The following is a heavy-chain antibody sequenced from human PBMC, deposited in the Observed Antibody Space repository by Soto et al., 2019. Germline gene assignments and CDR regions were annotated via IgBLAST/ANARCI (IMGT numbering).Heavy chain of an antibody. V-gene: IGHV3-53*02. D-gene: IGHD4-4*01. CDR2: IYSGGST. CDR3: AREDSNYYLYGMDV. Sequence: EVQLVETGGGLIQPGGSLRLSCAASGFTVSSNYMSWVRQAPGKGLEWVSVIYSGGSTYYADSVKGRFTISRDNTKNTLYLQMNSLRAEDTAVYYCAREDSNYYLYGMDVWGQGTTVTVSS. J-gene: IGHJ6*02. CDR1: GFTVSSNY.